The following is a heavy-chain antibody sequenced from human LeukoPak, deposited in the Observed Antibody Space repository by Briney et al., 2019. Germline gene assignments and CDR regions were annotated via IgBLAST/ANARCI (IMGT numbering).Heavy chain of an antibody. Sequence: ASVKVSCKASGYTFTSYGISRVRQAPGQGLEWMGWISAYNGNTNYAQKLQGRVTMTTDTSTSTAYMELRSLRSDDTAVYYCARGPIFSYSSSWDDAFDIWGQGTMVTVSS. CDR1: GYTFTSYG. CDR2: ISAYNGNT. J-gene: IGHJ3*02. D-gene: IGHD6-13*01. CDR3: ARGPIFSYSSSWDDAFDI. V-gene: IGHV1-18*01.